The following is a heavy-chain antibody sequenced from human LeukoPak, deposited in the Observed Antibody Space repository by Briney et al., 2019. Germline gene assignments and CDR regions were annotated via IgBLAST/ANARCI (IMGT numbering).Heavy chain of an antibody. J-gene: IGHJ6*02. CDR3: ARERVVVVPAVGPYYYGMDV. CDR1: GGSINSGGYY. CDR2: IYCSGST. V-gene: IGHV4-39*02. Sequence: SETLSLTCTVSGGSINSGGYYWGWIRQPPGKGLEWIGSIYCSGSTYYNPSLKSRVTISVDTSRKQFSLKLSSVTAADTAVYYCARERVVVVPAVGPYYYGMDVWGQGTTVTVSS. D-gene: IGHD2-2*01.